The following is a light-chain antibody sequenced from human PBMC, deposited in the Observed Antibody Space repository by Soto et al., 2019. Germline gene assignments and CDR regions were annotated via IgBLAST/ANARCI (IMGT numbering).Light chain of an antibody. V-gene: IGKV3-15*01. J-gene: IGKJ2*01. CDR1: QSVSSN. Sequence: EIVMTQSPATLSVSPGERATLSCRASQSVSSNLAWYQQKPGQAPRLLIYGASTRATGIPARFSGSGSGTEFTLTISSLRPEDFSVYYCQQYNNWPPANTFGQGTKLEIK. CDR2: GAS. CDR3: QQYNNWPPANT.